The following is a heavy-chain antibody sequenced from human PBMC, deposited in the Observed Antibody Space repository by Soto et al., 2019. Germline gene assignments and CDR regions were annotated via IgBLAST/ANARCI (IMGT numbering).Heavy chain of an antibody. Sequence: PSETLSLTCAVYGGCLSGSYWNWIRQPPGKGLEWIGEIDHSGYTNYSPSLKSRVTISVDTSKNQFSLRLTSVSAADTAVYYRARGRKWFDPSTHGTLVTIS. CDR2: IDHSGYT. CDR1: GGCLSGSY. CDR3: ARGRKWFDP. V-gene: IGHV4-34*01. J-gene: IGHJ5*02.